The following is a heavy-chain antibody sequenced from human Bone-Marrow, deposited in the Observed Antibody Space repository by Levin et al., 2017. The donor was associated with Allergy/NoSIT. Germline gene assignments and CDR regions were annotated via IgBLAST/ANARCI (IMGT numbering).Heavy chain of an antibody. J-gene: IGHJ4*02. D-gene: IGHD2-2*01. Sequence: SQTLSLTCAVYGGSFSGYYWSWIRQPPGKGLEWIGEINHSGNTNYNPSRKSRVTISVDTSKNQFSLKLNSVTAADTAMYYCARAERPQWQYLAIHFDYWGQGTLVTVSS. CDR2: INHSGNT. V-gene: IGHV4-34*01. CDR1: GGSFSGYY. CDR3: ARAERPQWQYLAIHFDY.